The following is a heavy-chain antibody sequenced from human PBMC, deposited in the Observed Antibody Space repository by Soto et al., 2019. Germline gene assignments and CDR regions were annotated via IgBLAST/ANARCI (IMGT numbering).Heavy chain of an antibody. CDR3: ARDLEFRDGNISHLDY. J-gene: IGHJ4*02. CDR2: IMPIIGTA. D-gene: IGHD3-10*01. Sequence: QVQLVQSGAEVKKPGSSVKVSCKASGGTFSSHVFNWVRQAPGQGREWMGGIMPIIGTANYAQKFQGRVTISADESTSTAYMELSSLRSEDTAVYYCARDLEFRDGNISHLDYWGQGPLVTVS. CDR1: GGTFSSHV. V-gene: IGHV1-69*01.